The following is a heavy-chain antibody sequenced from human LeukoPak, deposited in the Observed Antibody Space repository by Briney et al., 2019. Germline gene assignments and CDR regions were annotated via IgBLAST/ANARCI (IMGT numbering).Heavy chain of an antibody. D-gene: IGHD6-19*01. CDR3: GRETVAGTFDC. CDR2: IGSSDSII. Sequence: GGSLRLSCVASGFTLSDFYMSWIRQAPGKGLEWLADIGSSDSIISYADSLRGRFTISRDYAKNSLHLQMNSLRDEGTAVYYCGRETVAGTFDCWGQGTLVTVSS. CDR1: GFTLSDFY. V-gene: IGHV3-11*01. J-gene: IGHJ4*02.